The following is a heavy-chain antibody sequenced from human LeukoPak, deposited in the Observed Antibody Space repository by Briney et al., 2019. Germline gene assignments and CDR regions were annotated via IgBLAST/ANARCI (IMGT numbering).Heavy chain of an antibody. CDR3: ARDARITMIVVAYHGMDV. V-gene: IGHV1-46*01. J-gene: IGHJ6*02. CDR1: GYTFTSYY. D-gene: IGHD3-22*01. CDR2: INPSGGST. Sequence: ASVKVSCKASGYTFTSYYMHWVRQAPGQGLEWMGIINPSGGSTSYAQKFQGRVTMTRDTSTSTVYMELSSLRSEDTAVYYCARDARITMIVVAYHGMDVWGQGTTVTVSS.